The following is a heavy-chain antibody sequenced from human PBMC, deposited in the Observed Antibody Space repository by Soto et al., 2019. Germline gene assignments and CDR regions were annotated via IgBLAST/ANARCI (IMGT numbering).Heavy chain of an antibody. Sequence: SETLSLTCTVSGGSISSYYWSWIRQPPGKGLEWMGYIYYSGSTNYNPSLKSRVTISVDTSKNQFSLKLSSVTAADTAVYYCARDNYDFWSGYPNWFDPWGQGTLVTVSS. CDR2: IYYSGST. J-gene: IGHJ5*02. V-gene: IGHV4-59*01. D-gene: IGHD3-3*01. CDR3: ARDNYDFWSGYPNWFDP. CDR1: GGSISSYY.